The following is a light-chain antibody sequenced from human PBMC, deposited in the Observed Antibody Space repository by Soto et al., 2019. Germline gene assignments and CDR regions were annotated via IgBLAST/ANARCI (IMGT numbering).Light chain of an antibody. V-gene: IGKV1-6*01. CDR3: LQDYNYPLT. J-gene: IGKJ2*01. Sequence: AIQMTQSPSSLSASVGDRVTITCRASQGIRNDLGWYQQKTGKAPKLLIYAASSLQSWVPSRFSGSGSGTAFTLTISSLQPEDFATYYCLQDYNYPLTFGQGTKLEIK. CDR2: AAS. CDR1: QGIRND.